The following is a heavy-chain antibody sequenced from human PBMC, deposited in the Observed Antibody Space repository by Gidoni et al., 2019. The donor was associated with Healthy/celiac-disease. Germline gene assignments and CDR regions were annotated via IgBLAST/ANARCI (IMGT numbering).Heavy chain of an antibody. CDR1: GGSVSSGSYY. Sequence: QVQLQESGPGLVKPSETLSLTCTVSGGSVSSGSYYWRWIRQPPGKGLEWIGYIYSSGSTNYNPSLKSRVTISVDTSKNQFSLKLSSVTAADTAVYYCARDGGDGYNSQFDYWGQGTLVTVSS. CDR3: ARDGGDGYNSQFDY. J-gene: IGHJ4*02. D-gene: IGHD2-21*01. V-gene: IGHV4-61*01. CDR2: IYSSGST.